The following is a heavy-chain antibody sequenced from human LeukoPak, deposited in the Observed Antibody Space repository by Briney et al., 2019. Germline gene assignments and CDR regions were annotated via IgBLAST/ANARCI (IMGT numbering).Heavy chain of an antibody. CDR1: GFTFSSYA. CDR3: ARRTEVWKSYGSYYYYMDV. Sequence: GGSLRLSCAASGFTFSSYAMSWVRQAPGKGLEWVSYISSGSSSIDHADSVKGRFTVSRDNAKNSLYLQMNSLRVEDTAVYYCARRTEVWKSYGSYYYYMDVWGKGTTVTVSS. CDR2: ISSGSSSI. D-gene: IGHD1-26*01. V-gene: IGHV3-48*01. J-gene: IGHJ6*03.